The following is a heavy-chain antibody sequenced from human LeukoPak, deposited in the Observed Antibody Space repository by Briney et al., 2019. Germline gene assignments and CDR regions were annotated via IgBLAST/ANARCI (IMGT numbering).Heavy chain of an antibody. CDR2: ISGYNGNT. CDR1: GYTFTSYG. Sequence: ASVEVSCKASGYTFTSYGISWVRQAPGQGLEWMEWISGYNGNTNYAQKLQGRVTMTTDTSTSTVYMELRSLRSDDTAVYYCAREEVRRAVAGYFDNWGQGTLVTVSS. V-gene: IGHV1-18*01. D-gene: IGHD6-19*01. J-gene: IGHJ4*02. CDR3: AREEVRRAVAGYFDN.